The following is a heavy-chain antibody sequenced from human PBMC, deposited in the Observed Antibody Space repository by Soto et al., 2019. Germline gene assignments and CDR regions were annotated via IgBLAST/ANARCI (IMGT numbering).Heavy chain of an antibody. CDR2: INHSGST. V-gene: IGHV4-34*01. J-gene: IGHJ4*02. D-gene: IGHD2-2*01. CDR1: GGSFSGYY. Sequence: QVQLQQRGAGLLKPSETLSLTCAVYGGSFSGYYWSWIRQPPGKGLEWIGEINHSGSTNYNPFLRSRVTISVDTSKNQFSRTLSSVTAADTAVYYCARAHCSSTSWSYYFDYWGQGTLVTVSS. CDR3: ARAHCSSTSWSYYFDY.